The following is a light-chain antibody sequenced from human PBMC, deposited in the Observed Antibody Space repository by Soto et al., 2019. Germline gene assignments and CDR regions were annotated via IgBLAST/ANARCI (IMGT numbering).Light chain of an antibody. V-gene: IGLV1-44*01. Sequence: QSVLTQPPSASGTPGQRVSISCSGSSFNIGRNPVNWYQQFPGTAPKLLIYTNDQRPSGVPDRFSGSKSGTSASLAISGLQSEDEADYYCAAWEDSLNGWVFGGGTQLTVL. CDR1: SFNIGRNP. CDR3: AAWEDSLNGWV. CDR2: TND. J-gene: IGLJ3*02.